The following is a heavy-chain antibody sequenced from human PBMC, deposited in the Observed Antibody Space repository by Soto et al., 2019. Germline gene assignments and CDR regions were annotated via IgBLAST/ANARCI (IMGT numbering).Heavy chain of an antibody. CDR2: INEDSTYI. CDR3: MRYFGLYFRSGYMDV. V-gene: IGHV3-21*02. CDR1: GFTFSDFS. D-gene: IGHD3-3*01. J-gene: IGHJ6*03. Sequence: EVQLVESGGGLVKPGGSLRLSCAASGFTFSDFSMNWVRQAPGKGLEWLSSINEDSTYIYYGDSFRGRSTISRDNAKDSLYLQIDSLRAEDTAVYCCMRYFGLYFRSGYMDVWGDGATVTVSS.